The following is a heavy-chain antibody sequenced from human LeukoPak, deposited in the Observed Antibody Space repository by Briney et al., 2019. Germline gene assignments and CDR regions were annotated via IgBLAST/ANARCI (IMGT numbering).Heavy chain of an antibody. V-gene: IGHV3-23*01. J-gene: IGHJ4*02. CDR2: ITGSGGST. CDR3: ARDKGGMVPFDY. D-gene: IGHD3-10*01. Sequence: GGSLRLSCGASGFTSTTYAMTWVRQAPGKGLEWVSSITGSGGSTYYGDSVKGRFTISRDNSKNTLYLQMNSLRAEDTAVYFCARDKGGMVPFDYWGQGTLVTVSS. CDR1: GFTSTTYA.